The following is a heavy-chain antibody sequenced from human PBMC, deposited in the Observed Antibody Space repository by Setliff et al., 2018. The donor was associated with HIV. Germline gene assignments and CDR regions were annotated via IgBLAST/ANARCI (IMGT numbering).Heavy chain of an antibody. V-gene: IGHV6-1*01. CDR1: GDSVSSNNAA. CDR3: ARGSYGSVLL. CDR2: QYYRSKWYF. J-gene: IGHJ4*02. Sequence: SQTLSLTCAISGDSVSSNNAAWNWIRQSPLRGLEWLGRQYYRSKWYFDYAVSVNSRIIINPDTSKNQFSLHLNSVTPEDTAVYYCARGSYGSVLLWGQGTLVTVSS. D-gene: IGHD6-19*01.